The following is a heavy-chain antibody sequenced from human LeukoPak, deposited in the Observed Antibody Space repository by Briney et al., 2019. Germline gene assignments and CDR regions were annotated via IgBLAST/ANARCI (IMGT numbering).Heavy chain of an antibody. V-gene: IGHV1-46*01. Sequence: GASVKVSCKASGYTFTSYGISWVRQAPGQGLEWMGIINPSGGSTSYAQKFQGRVTMTRDMSTSTVYMELSSLRSEDTAVYYCARGKGYCTNGVCRAIDYWGQGTLVTVSS. CDR1: GYTFTSYG. CDR2: INPSGGST. CDR3: ARGKGYCTNGVCRAIDY. J-gene: IGHJ4*02. D-gene: IGHD2-8*01.